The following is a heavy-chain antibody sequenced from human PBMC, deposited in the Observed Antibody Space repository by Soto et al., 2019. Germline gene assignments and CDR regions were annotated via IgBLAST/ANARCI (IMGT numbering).Heavy chain of an antibody. D-gene: IGHD3-9*01. CDR1: GGSISSGGYS. V-gene: IGHV4-31*03. J-gene: IGHJ3*02. CDR3: ARDGRDVLTGYHDAFDI. Sequence: QVQLQESGPGQVKPSQTLSLTCIVSGGSISSGGYSWSWVRQHPGKGLEWIGYIHYSGSTYYNPSLKSRLTRAVDTAKSQFSLKLISVTAADAAVYFCARDGRDVLTGYHDAFDIWGQGTLVSVSS. CDR2: IHYSGST.